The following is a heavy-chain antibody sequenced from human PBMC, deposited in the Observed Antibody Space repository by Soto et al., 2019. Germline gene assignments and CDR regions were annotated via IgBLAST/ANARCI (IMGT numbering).Heavy chain of an antibody. Sequence: QVQLVQSGAEVKKPGSSVKVSCKASGGTFSSYSISWVRQAPGQGLEWMGRIIPILGIANYAQKFQGRVTITADKSTRTAYMELSSLRSEDTAVYYCAVDCSSTSCPRPGYWGQGTLVTVSS. J-gene: IGHJ4*02. V-gene: IGHV1-69*02. CDR1: GGTFSSYS. CDR2: IIPILGIA. D-gene: IGHD2-2*01. CDR3: AVDCSSTSCPRPGY.